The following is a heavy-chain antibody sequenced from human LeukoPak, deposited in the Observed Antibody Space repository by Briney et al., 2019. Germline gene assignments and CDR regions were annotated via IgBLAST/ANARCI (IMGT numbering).Heavy chain of an antibody. Sequence: GGSLRLSCVVSGFTFSSYPMSWVRQAPGKGLEWVSVISESGDITHYADSMKGRFTISRDNSKNTLHLQMNSLRAEDTAIYYCARDGFDYGGSISYYYGMDVWGQGTTVTVSS. CDR2: ISESGDIT. CDR1: GFTFSSYP. V-gene: IGHV3-23*01. J-gene: IGHJ6*02. CDR3: ARDGFDYGGSISYYYGMDV. D-gene: IGHD4-23*01.